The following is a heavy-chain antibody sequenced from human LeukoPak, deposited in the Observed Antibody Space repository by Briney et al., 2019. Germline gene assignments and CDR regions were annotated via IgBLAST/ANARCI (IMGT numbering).Heavy chain of an antibody. J-gene: IGHJ5*02. CDR2: IIAILDTA. V-gene: IGHV1-69*08. D-gene: IGHD5-12*01. CDR1: GGSFSDYS. CDR3: VRSGYDYDWFDP. Sequence: GASVKVSGKASGGSFSDYSISWVRQAPGQXLEWMGRIIAILDTAHYAQKFQGRFTITADKSTTTVYMELSSLRSDDTAMYYCVRSGYDYDWFDPWGQGTLVTVSS.